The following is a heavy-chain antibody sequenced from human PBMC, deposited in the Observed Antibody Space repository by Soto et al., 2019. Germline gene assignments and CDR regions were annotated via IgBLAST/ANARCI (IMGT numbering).Heavy chain of an antibody. CDR2: ISYDGSNK. Sequence: LRLSCAASGFTFSSYGMHWVRQAPGKGLEWVAVISYDGSNKYYADSVKGRFTISRDNSKNTLYLQMDSLRAEDTAVYYCAKDPEYSRTRQPLYYFDYWGQGTLVTVSS. CDR1: GFTFSSYG. V-gene: IGHV3-30*18. J-gene: IGHJ4*02. D-gene: IGHD6-6*01. CDR3: AKDPEYSRTRQPLYYFDY.